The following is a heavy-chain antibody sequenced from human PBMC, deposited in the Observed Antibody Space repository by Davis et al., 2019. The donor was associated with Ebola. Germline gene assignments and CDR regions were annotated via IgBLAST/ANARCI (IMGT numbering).Heavy chain of an antibody. CDR1: GFIFSNYA. D-gene: IGHD2-8*01. Sequence: GESLKISCAASGFIFSNYAMSWVRQAPGMGLEWVSTITGSADLTHYADSVKGRFTVSRDNPKNTLYLQMYSLRAEDTAVYYCAKGMSRSAYYAMDVWGQGTTVTVSS. CDR2: ITGSADLT. J-gene: IGHJ6*02. CDR3: AKGMSRSAYYAMDV. V-gene: IGHV3-23*01.